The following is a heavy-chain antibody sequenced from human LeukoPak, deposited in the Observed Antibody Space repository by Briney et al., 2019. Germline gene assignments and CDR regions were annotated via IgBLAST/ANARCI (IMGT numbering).Heavy chain of an antibody. CDR1: GGSISSGELY. V-gene: IGHV4-39*01. J-gene: IGHJ5*02. CDR3: ARHVGHDFWSGYRSVDP. CDR2: IHDTGRT. D-gene: IGHD3-3*01. Sequence: PSETLSLTCIVSGGSISSGELYWGWIRQPPGKGLEWIAIIHDTGRTYYNPSLKSRVILSVDTSKNQFSLKLSSVTAADTAVYYCARHVGHDFWSGYRSVDPWGQGTLVTVSS.